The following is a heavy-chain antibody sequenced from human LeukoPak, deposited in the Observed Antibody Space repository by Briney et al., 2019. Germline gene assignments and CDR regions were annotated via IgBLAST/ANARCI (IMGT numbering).Heavy chain of an antibody. Sequence: SETLSLTCAVYGGSFGGYYWSWIRQPPGKGLEWIGEINHSGSTNYNPSLKSRVTISVDTSKNQFSQKLSSVTAADTAVYYCAREKYWFDPWGQGTLVTVSS. CDR3: AREKYWFDP. J-gene: IGHJ5*02. CDR1: GGSFGGYY. V-gene: IGHV4-34*01. CDR2: INHSGST.